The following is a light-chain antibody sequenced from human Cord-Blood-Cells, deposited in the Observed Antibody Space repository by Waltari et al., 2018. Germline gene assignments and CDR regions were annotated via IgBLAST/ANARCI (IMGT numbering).Light chain of an antibody. CDR3: QQFNSYPLT. Sequence: AIQLTQSPSSLSASVGDRVTITCRASQGISSDLNWYQQKPGKAPKLLIYDASSLQSGVPSRFSGSGSGTDFTLTISSLQPEDFATYYCQQFNSYPLTFGGGTKVDIK. V-gene: IGKV1-13*02. J-gene: IGKJ4*01. CDR1: QGISSD. CDR2: DAS.